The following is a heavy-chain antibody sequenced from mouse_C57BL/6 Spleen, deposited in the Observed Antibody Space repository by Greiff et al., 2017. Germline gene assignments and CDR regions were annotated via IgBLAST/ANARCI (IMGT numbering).Heavy chain of an antibody. Sequence: EVKLVESGPGLVKPSQSLSLTCSVTGYSITSGYYWNWIRQFPGNKLEWMGYISYDGSNNYNPSLKNRISITRDTSKNQFFLKLNSVTTEDTATYYCARRVTTAWGQGTLVTVSA. V-gene: IGHV3-6*01. J-gene: IGHJ3*01. D-gene: IGHD1-2*01. CDR2: ISYDGSN. CDR3: ARRVTTA. CDR1: GYSITSGYY.